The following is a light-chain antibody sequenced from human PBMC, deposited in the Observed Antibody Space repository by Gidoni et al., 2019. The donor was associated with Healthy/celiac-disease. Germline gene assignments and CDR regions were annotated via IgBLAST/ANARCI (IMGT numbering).Light chain of an antibody. CDR1: QGISSY. J-gene: IGKJ4*01. CDR2: AAS. Sequence: AIRMTPSPSSFSASTGDRVTITCRASQGISSYLAWYQQKPGKAPKLLIYAASTLQSGVPSRFSGRGSGTDFTLTISCLQSEDFATYYCQQYYSYPLTFGGGTKVEIK. V-gene: IGKV1-8*01. CDR3: QQYYSYPLT.